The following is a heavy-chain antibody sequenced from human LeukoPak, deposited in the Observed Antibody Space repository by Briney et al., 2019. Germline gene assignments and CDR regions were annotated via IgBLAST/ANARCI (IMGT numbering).Heavy chain of an antibody. CDR3: ARVSLRYFDWLPDFDY. Sequence: GGSLRLSCAASGFTFSSYWMSWVRQAPGKGLEWVANIKQDGSEKYYVDSVKGRFTISRDNAKNSLYLQMNSLRAEDTAVYYCARVSLRYFDWLPDFDYWGQGTLVTVSS. J-gene: IGHJ4*02. CDR1: GFTFSSYW. V-gene: IGHV3-7*01. CDR2: IKQDGSEK. D-gene: IGHD3-9*01.